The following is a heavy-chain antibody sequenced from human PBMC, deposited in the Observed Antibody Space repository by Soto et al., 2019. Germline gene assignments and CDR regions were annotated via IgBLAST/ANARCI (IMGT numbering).Heavy chain of an antibody. V-gene: IGHV3-23*01. J-gene: IGHJ4*02. CDR2: ITGSGGST. D-gene: IGHD3-22*01. CDR3: AKDGVTMTPFFDY. Sequence: EVQLLESGGGLVQPGGSLRLSCVASGFSFSSYAMSWVRQAPGKGLEWVSGITGSGGSTYYADSVTGRFTISRDNSKNPLDLQMNSLRAEDTAIYYCAKDGVTMTPFFDYWGQGTLVTVSS. CDR1: GFSFSSYA.